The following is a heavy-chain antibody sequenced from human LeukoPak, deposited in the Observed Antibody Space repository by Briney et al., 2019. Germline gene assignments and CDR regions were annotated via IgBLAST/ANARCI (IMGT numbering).Heavy chain of an antibody. CDR1: GGSFSGYY. D-gene: IGHD4-17*01. J-gene: IGHJ6*02. CDR3: ARDYGRPRRSLGMDV. CDR2: INHSGST. V-gene: IGHV4-34*01. Sequence: SETLSLTCAVYGGSFSGYYWSWIRQPPGKGLEWIGEINHSGSTNYNPSLKSRVTISVDTSKNQFSLKLSSVTAADTAVYYCARDYGRPRRSLGMDVWGQGTTVTVSS.